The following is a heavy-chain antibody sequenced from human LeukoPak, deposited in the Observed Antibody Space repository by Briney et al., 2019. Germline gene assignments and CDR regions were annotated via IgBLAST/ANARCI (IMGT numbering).Heavy chain of an antibody. J-gene: IGHJ4*02. CDR3: ARDLAYSRLDY. CDR2: INPDGNKK. V-gene: IGHV3-7*01. CDR1: GFTFSSYA. Sequence: GGSLRLSCAASGFTFSSYAMNWVRQAPGKGLEWVASINPDGNKKYSADSVKGRFTISRDNAENSLYLQMNSLRVEDTAFYYCARDLAYSRLDYWGQGMLVTVSS. D-gene: IGHD5-18*01.